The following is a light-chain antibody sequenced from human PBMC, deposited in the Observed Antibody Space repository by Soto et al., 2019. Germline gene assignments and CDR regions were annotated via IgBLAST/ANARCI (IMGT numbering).Light chain of an antibody. V-gene: IGLV2-14*03. J-gene: IGLJ2*01. CDR1: SSDVGAYNY. CDR3: SSQSTTSTLV. Sequence: QSALPQPASVSGSPGQSITISCTGTSSDVGAYNYVSWYQQHPGKAPKLMIYDVSNRPSGVSNRFSGSKSGNTASLTISGLQAEDEADYYCSSQSTTSTLVFGGGTKVTVL. CDR2: DVS.